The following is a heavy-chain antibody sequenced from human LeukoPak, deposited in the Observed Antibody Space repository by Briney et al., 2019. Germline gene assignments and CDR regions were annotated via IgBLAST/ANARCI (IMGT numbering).Heavy chain of an antibody. D-gene: IGHD5-24*01. Sequence: SETLSLTCTVSGGSISGYYWNWIRQPAGKGLEWIGRIYSSGGTNYNPSLKSRVTISVDTSKNQFSLKLSSVTAADTAVYYCARGFAPAYNFGVFDYWGQGTLVTVSS. V-gene: IGHV4-4*07. J-gene: IGHJ4*02. CDR1: GGSISGYY. CDR3: ARGFAPAYNFGVFDY. CDR2: IYSSGGT.